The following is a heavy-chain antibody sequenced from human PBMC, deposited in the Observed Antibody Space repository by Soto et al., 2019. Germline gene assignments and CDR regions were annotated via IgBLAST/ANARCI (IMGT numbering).Heavy chain of an antibody. CDR3: ARLGSLDYYGMDV. CDR2: IYPGDSDT. Sequence: PGESRKISCKGSGYSFTSYWIGWVRQMPGKGLEWMGIIYPGDSDTRYSPSFQGQVTISADKSISTAYLQWSSLKASDTAMYYCARLGSLDYYGMDVWGQGTTVTVSS. V-gene: IGHV5-51*01. J-gene: IGHJ6*02. CDR1: GYSFTSYW.